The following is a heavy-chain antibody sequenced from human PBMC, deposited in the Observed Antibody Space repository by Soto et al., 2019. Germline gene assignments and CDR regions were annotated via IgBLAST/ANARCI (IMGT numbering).Heavy chain of an antibody. CDR2: LSVGNGDT. V-gene: IGHV1-3*01. D-gene: IGHD2-15*01. CDR3: AASEGDCGGGSCYNYFYYYGMDV. Sequence: ASVKVSCKASGDTRTDFSMHWVRQAPGQRPEWMGWLSVGNGDTKYSQKFQGRVTITRDTSARTAYMELSNLRSEDTAVYYCAASEGDCGGGSCYNYFYYYGMDVWGQGTTVTVSS. J-gene: IGHJ6*02. CDR1: GDTRTDFS.